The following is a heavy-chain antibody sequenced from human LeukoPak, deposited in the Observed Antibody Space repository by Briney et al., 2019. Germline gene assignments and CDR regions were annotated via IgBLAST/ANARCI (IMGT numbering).Heavy chain of an antibody. V-gene: IGHV1-18*01. D-gene: IGHD3-3*01. Sequence: VASVKVSCKASGYTFTSYGISWVRQAPGQGLEWMGWISAYNGNTSYAQKLQGRVTMTTDTSTSTAYMELRSLRSDDTAVYYCARVSYPYYDFWSGYYKSTYYYYMDVWGKGTTVTVSS. CDR3: ARVSYPYYDFWSGYYKSTYYYYMDV. J-gene: IGHJ6*03. CDR1: GYTFTSYG. CDR2: ISAYNGNT.